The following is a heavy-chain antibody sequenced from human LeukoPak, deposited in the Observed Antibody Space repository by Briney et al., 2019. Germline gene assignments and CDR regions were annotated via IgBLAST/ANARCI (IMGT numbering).Heavy chain of an antibody. CDR3: AKLYDFGMAFDI. Sequence: GGSLRLSCAASGFTFDDYAMHWVRQAPGKGLEWVSGISWNSGSIGYADSVKGRFTISRDNAKNSLYLQMNSLRAEGTALYYCAKLYDFGMAFDIWGQGTMVTVSS. CDR2: ISWNSGSI. J-gene: IGHJ3*02. V-gene: IGHV3-9*01. D-gene: IGHD3-3*01. CDR1: GFTFDDYA.